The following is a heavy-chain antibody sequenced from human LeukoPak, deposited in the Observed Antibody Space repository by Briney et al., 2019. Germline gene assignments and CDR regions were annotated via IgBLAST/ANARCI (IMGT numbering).Heavy chain of an antibody. CDR3: AKTPGRGVIISGETLTPGPNWFVP. J-gene: IGHJ5*02. Sequence: ASVKVSCKASDYTFTSYGISWVRQAPGQGLEWMGWINPNSGGTNYAQKFQGRVTMTRDTSISTAYMELSRLRSDEMAMYFCAKTPGRGVIISGETLTPGPNWFVPWGQGTLVTVSS. CDR2: INPNSGGT. CDR1: DYTFTSYG. D-gene: IGHD3-10*01. V-gene: IGHV1-2*02.